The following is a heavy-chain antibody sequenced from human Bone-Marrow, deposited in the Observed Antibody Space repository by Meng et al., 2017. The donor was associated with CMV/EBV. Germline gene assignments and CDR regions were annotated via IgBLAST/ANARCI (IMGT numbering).Heavy chain of an antibody. D-gene: IGHD2-2*01. V-gene: IGHV4-59*01. J-gene: IGHJ4*02. CDR1: GGSISSYY. CDR2: IYYSGST. Sequence: SEPLSLTCTVSGGSISSYYWTWIQQPPGKGLEWIGYIYYSGSTNYNPSLKSRVTISVDTSKNQFSLKLSSVTAADTAVYYCARGGQSGIVVVPAALKFDYWGQGTLVTVSS. CDR3: ARGGQSGIVVVPAALKFDY.